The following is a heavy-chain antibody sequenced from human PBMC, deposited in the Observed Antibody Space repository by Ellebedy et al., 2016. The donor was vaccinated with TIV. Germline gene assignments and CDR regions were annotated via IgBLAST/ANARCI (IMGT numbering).Heavy chain of an antibody. CDR1: GFSVSGHF. J-gene: IGHJ3*02. Sequence: GGSLRLSCAVSGFSVSGHFMSWVRQAPGKGLEWVSVIYSGGSTYYADSVKGRFTISRDNAKNTLYLQMNSLRAEDTAVYYCARDRGRYFVRDAFDIWGQGTMVTVSS. V-gene: IGHV3-66*01. CDR2: IYSGGST. CDR3: ARDRGRYFVRDAFDI. D-gene: IGHD3-9*01.